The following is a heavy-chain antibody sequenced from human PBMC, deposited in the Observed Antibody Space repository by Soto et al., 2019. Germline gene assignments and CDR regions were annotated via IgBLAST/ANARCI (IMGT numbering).Heavy chain of an antibody. V-gene: IGHV4-59*08. CDR3: GRLEGLATISYYFDY. J-gene: IGHJ4*02. CDR1: DGSIGSYY. Sequence: ASETLSLTCTVSDGSIGSYYWGWIRQPPGKGLEWIGYIFYTGSADYNPSLKSRVTISVDTSKNQFSLKLMSLSAADTAVYYCGRLEGLATISYYFDYWGQGALVTVS. CDR2: IFYTGSA. D-gene: IGHD3-9*01.